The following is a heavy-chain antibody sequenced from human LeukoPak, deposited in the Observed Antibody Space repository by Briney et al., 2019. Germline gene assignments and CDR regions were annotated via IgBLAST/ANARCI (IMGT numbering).Heavy chain of an antibody. D-gene: IGHD2-21*01. Sequence: PGGSLRLSCAASGFTFSSYAMSWVRQAPGKGLKWVSTINDNGAGTYYADSVKGRFTISRDNSWNTLYLQMSSLRVEDTAVYYCAKDQVISGSEASDIWGQGTMVTVSS. V-gene: IGHV3-23*01. J-gene: IGHJ3*02. CDR3: AKDQVISGSEASDI. CDR2: INDNGAGT. CDR1: GFTFSSYA.